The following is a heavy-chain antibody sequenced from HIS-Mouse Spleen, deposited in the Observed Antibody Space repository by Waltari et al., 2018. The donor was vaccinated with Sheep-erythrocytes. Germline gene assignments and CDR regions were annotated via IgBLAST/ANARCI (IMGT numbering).Heavy chain of an antibody. V-gene: IGHV3-30*18. CDR2: ISYDGSNK. CDR3: AKDRRGFWDY. D-gene: IGHD3-10*01. CDR1: GFTFSSYG. J-gene: IGHJ4*02. Sequence: QVQLVESGGGVVQPGRSLRRSWSASGFTFSSYGMHWVRQAPGKGLEWVAVISYDGSNKYYADSVKGRFTISRDNSKNTLYLQMNSLRAEDTAVYYCAKDRRGFWDYWGQGTLVTVSS.